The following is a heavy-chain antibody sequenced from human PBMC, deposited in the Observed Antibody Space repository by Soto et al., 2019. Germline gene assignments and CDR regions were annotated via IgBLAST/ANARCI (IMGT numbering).Heavy chain of an antibody. J-gene: IGHJ4*02. D-gene: IGHD3-22*01. V-gene: IGHV4-31*03. Sequence: TLSLTCTVSGGSISSGGYYWSWIRQHPGKGLEWTGYIYYSGSTYYNPSLKSRVTISVDTSKNQFSLKLSSVTAADTAVYYCARXRRYYDSSGYNSVYFDYWGQGTLVTISS. CDR1: GGSISSGGYY. CDR3: ARXRRYYDSSGYNSVYFDY. CDR2: IYYSGST.